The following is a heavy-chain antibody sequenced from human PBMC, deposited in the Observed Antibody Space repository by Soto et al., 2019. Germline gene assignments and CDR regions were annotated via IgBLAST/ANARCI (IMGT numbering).Heavy chain of an antibody. CDR2: INPSGGTA. V-gene: IGHV1-46*01. J-gene: IGHJ4*02. D-gene: IGHD3-9*01. CDR3: AARGGRHFDWLSAYSSDY. Sequence: GASVKVSCKASGYTFTSYYMHWVRHAPGQGLEWMGIINPSGGTANYAQKFQGRVTITADESTSTAYMELSSLRSEDTAVYYCAARGGRHFDWLSAYSSDYWGQGTLVTVSS. CDR1: GYTFTSYY.